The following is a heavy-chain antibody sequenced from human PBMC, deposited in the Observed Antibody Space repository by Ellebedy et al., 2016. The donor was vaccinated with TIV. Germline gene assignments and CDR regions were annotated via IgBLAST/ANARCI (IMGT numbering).Heavy chain of an antibody. V-gene: IGHV3-7*04. Sequence: GGSLRLXXAASGFTFYSYWMSWVRQAPGKGLDWVANINKDGSEKYYVDSVKGRFTISRDNAKNSLYLHMNSLRAEDTAVYYCARDSGSFFTWLINAWGQGTMVTVSS. CDR2: INKDGSEK. J-gene: IGHJ3*01. D-gene: IGHD1-26*01. CDR3: ARDSGSFFTWLINA. CDR1: GFTFYSYW.